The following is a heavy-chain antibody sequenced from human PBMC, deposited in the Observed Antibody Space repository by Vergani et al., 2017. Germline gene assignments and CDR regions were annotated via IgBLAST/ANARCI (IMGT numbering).Heavy chain of an antibody. V-gene: IGHV3-15*01. CDR1: GFTFSNAW. Sequence: EVQLVESGGGLVKPGGSLRLSCAASGFTFSNAWMSWVRQAPGXGLEWVGRIKSKTDGGTTDYAAPVKGRFTISRDDSKNTLYLQMNSLKTEDTAVYYCTTGIAVAGLFYYCGMDVWGQGTTVTVSS. D-gene: IGHD6-19*01. J-gene: IGHJ6*02. CDR3: TTGIAVAGLFYYCGMDV. CDR2: IKSKTDGGTT.